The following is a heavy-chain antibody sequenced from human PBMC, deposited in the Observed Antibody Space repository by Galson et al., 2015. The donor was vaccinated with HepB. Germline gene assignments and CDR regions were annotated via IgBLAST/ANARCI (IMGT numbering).Heavy chain of an antibody. V-gene: IGHV4-30-4*01. CDR1: GDSMTSDEYF. CDR3: ARTSFYRDSAGYTIPRPFDF. D-gene: IGHD2-2*02. J-gene: IGHJ4*02. CDR2: IFNSGNT. Sequence: LSLTCSVSGDSMTSDEYFWNWIHQPPGKGLEWIGYIFNSGNTYYTPSLKSRVAISLDMSRDRFSLTLDSVTAAATAVYFCARTSFYRDSAGYTIPRPFDFWGRGTLVIVSS.